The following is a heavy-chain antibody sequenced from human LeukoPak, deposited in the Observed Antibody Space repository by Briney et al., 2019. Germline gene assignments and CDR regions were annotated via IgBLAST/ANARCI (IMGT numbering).Heavy chain of an antibody. CDR3: ARFRRYLTAMVGMDV. D-gene: IGHD5-18*01. Sequence: GGSLRLSCAASGFAFSDYALNWVRQAPGKGLEWVSSISSSSSYIYYADSVKGRFTISRDNAKNSLYLQMNSLRAEDTAVYYCARFRRYLTAMVGMDVWGQGTTVTVSS. CDR2: ISSSSSYI. CDR1: GFAFSDYA. J-gene: IGHJ6*02. V-gene: IGHV3-21*01.